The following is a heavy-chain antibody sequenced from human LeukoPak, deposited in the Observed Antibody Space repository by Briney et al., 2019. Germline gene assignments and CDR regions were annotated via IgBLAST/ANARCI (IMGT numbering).Heavy chain of an antibody. CDR1: GFTFSSYW. V-gene: IGHV3-74*01. CDR3: ARDAAVADLDY. J-gene: IGHJ4*02. D-gene: IGHD6-19*01. Sequence: GGSLRLSRAASGFTFSSYWMHWVRQAPGKGLVWVSRINSDGSSTSYADSVKGRFTISRDNAKNTLYLQMNSLRAEDTAVYYCARDAAVADLDYWGQGTLVTVSS. CDR2: INSDGSST.